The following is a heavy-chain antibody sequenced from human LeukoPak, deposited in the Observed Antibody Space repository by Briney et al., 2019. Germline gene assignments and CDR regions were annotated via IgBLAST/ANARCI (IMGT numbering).Heavy chain of an antibody. CDR3: ARVVSSSWYSFDY. D-gene: IGHD6-13*01. Sequence: PGGSLRLSCAASGFTVSSNYMSWVRQAPGKGLEWVSVIYSGGSTYYADSVKGRFTISRDNPKNTLYLQMNSLRAEDTAVYYCARVVSSSWYSFDYWGQGTLVTVSS. CDR1: GFTVSSNY. V-gene: IGHV3-66*01. J-gene: IGHJ4*02. CDR2: IYSGGST.